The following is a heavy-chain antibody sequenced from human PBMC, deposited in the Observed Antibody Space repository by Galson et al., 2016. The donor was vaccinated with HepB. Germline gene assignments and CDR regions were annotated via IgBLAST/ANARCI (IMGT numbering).Heavy chain of an antibody. CDR2: ISYSGST. CDR1: GVSISSGAYY. D-gene: IGHD3-3*01. J-gene: IGHJ1*01. CDR3: AVTNYDFRSAKPLYSQL. Sequence: TLSLTCAVSGVSISSGAYYWSWIRHHPGKGLEWIGYISYSGSTYYNPSLKSRLIISMDTSNNQFSLRLTSVTAADTAMYYCAVTNYDFRSAKPLYSQLWGQGTLVTVSS. V-gene: IGHV4-31*11.